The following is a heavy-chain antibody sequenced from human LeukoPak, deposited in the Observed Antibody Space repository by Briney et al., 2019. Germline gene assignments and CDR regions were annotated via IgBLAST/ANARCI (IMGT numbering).Heavy chain of an antibody. Sequence: PGRSLRLSCAASGFTFSSYGMHWVRQAPGKGLEWVAVIWYDGGNKYYADSVKGRFTISRDNSKNTLYLQMNSLRAEDTAVYYCARGPGIRGPLDYWGQGTLVTVSS. J-gene: IGHJ4*02. D-gene: IGHD3-16*01. CDR3: ARGPGIRGPLDY. CDR2: IWYDGGNK. CDR1: GFTFSSYG. V-gene: IGHV3-33*01.